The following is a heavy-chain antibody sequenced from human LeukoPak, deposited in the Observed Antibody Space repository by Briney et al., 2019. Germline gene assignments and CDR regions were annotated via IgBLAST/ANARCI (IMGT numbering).Heavy chain of an antibody. CDR2: ISGSGGST. J-gene: IGHJ4*02. CDR1: GFTFSSYA. V-gene: IGHV3-23*01. D-gene: IGHD3-3*01. Sequence: GGSLRLSCAASGFTFSSYAMSWVRQAPGKGLEWVSAISGSGGSTYYADSVKGRFTISRDNSKNTLYLQMNSLRAEDTAVYYCARGLYDFWSGYYSFDYWGQGTLVTVSS. CDR3: ARGLYDFWSGYYSFDY.